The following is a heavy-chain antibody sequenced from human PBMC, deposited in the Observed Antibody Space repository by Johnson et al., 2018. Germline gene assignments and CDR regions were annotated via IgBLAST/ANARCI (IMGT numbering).Heavy chain of an antibody. Sequence: QVQPVQSGAEVTKPGSSVKVSCKASGGTFSSYAISWVRQAPGQGLEWMGGIIPIFGTANYAQTFQGRVTITAGESTSTAYMELRSLRSEARAVYYCARDREVQLNMLGAFEMWGQGKMVTVSS. J-gene: IGHJ3*02. CDR3: ARDREVQLNMLGAFEM. CDR1: GGTFSSYA. CDR2: IIPIFGTA. D-gene: IGHD2-8*01. V-gene: IGHV1-69*12.